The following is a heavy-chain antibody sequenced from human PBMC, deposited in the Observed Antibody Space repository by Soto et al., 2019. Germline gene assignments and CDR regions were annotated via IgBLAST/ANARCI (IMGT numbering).Heavy chain of an antibody. CDR2: IIPMYGIA. D-gene: IGHD3-16*01. V-gene: IGHV1-69*12. CDR3: AGEGGGTGLQI. J-gene: IGHJ4*02. CDR1: GGTFKKYG. Sequence: QVQLVQSGAEVKKPGSSVRVSCRTSGGTFKKYGFSWVRQAPGQGLEWMGGIIPMYGIANYGQIFQGRLTITADESTNTVYMALTSLRSEDTAVYYCAGEGGGTGLQIWGQGTHVTVSS.